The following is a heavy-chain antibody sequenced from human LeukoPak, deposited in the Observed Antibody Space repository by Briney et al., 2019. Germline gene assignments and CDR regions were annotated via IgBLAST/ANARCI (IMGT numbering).Heavy chain of an antibody. CDR3: ARVSFGSGYYNYMDV. D-gene: IGHD3-10*01. V-gene: IGHV4-59*08. Sequence: SETLSLTCTVSGGSINSYYWNWIRQPPGKGLEWIGYIYYSGSTNYNPSLKSRVTISVDTSKNQFSLMLSSVTAADTAVYYCARVSFGSGYYNYMDVWGKGTTVTVSS. CDR2: IYYSGST. J-gene: IGHJ6*03. CDR1: GGSINSYY.